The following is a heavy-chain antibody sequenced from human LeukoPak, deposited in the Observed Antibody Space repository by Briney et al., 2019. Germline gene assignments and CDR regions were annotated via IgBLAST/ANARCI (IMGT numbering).Heavy chain of an antibody. CDR2: INPNSGGT. CDR3: AREVVLLWFGVTHNWFDP. D-gene: IGHD3-10*01. V-gene: IGHV1-2*02. J-gene: IGHJ5*02. CDR1: GYTFTGYY. Sequence: ASVKVSCKASGYTFTGYYMHWVRQAPGQGLEWMGWINPNSGGTNYAQKFQGRVTMTRDTSISTAYMELSRLRSDDTAVYYCAREVVLLWFGVTHNWFDPWGQGTLVTVSS.